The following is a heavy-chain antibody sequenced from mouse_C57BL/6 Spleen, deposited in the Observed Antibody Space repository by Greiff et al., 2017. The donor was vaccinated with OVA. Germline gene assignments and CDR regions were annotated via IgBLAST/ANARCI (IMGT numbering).Heavy chain of an antibody. CDR1: GFTFSDYG. CDR2: ISSGSSTI. D-gene: IGHD1-1*02. J-gene: IGHJ2*01. V-gene: IGHV5-17*01. Sequence: EVKVEESGGGLVKPGGSLKLSCAASGFTFSDYGMHWVRQAPEKGLEWVAYISSGSSTIYYADTVKGRFTISRDNAKNTLFLQMTSLRSEDTAMYYCARGSFYYFDYWGQGTTLTVSS. CDR3: ARGSFYYFDY.